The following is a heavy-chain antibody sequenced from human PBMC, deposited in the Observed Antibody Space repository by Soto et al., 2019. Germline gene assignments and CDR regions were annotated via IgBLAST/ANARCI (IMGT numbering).Heavy chain of an antibody. CDR2: IWYDGSNK. CDR1: GFTFSSYG. J-gene: IGHJ6*02. Sequence: PGGSLRLSCAASGFTFSSYGMHWVRQAPGKGLEWVAVIWYDGSNKYYADSVKGRFTISRDNSKNTLYLQMNSLRAEDTAVYYCAREDCSSTSCYPYGMDVWGQGTTVTVSS. V-gene: IGHV3-33*01. CDR3: AREDCSSTSCYPYGMDV. D-gene: IGHD2-2*01.